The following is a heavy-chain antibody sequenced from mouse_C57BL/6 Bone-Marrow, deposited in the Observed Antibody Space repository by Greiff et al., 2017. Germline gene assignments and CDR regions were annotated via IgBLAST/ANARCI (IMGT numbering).Heavy chain of an antibody. J-gene: IGHJ3*01. Sequence: DVQLQESGTVLARPGASVKMSCTTSGYTFTSYWMHWVKQRPGQGLEWIGAIYPGNSDTSYNQKFKGKAKLTAVTSASTAYMELSSLTDEDSAVYYCTRPSYDWFAYWGQGTLVTVSA. V-gene: IGHV1-5*01. CDR3: TRPSYDWFAY. CDR1: GYTFTSYW. D-gene: IGHD2-12*01. CDR2: IYPGNSDT.